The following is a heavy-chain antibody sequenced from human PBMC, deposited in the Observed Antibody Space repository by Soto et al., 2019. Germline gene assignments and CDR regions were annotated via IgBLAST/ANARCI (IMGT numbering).Heavy chain of an antibody. CDR3: ARDGVGGGGLYCSSTSCYSMDV. J-gene: IGHJ6*02. CDR1: GFTFSSYS. CDR2: ISSSSSYI. V-gene: IGHV3-21*01. Sequence: GGSLRLSCAASGFTFSSYSMNWVRQAPGKGLEWVSSISSSSSYIYYADSVKGRFTISRDNAKNSLYLQMNSLRAEDTAVYYCARDGVGGGGLYCSSTSCYSMDVWGQGTTVTVSS. D-gene: IGHD2-2*01.